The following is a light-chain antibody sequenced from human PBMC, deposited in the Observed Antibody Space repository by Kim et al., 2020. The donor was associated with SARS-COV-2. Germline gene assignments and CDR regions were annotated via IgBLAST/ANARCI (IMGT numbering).Light chain of an antibody. Sequence: EIVLTQSPGTLSLSPGERATLSCRASQSIDSSYLAWYQQKPGQAPRLLIYGASSRATGIPDRFSGSGSGTDFTLTIGRLEPEDFAVFYCQQYDSSPYTFGQGTKLEI. CDR1: QSIDSSY. CDR2: GAS. J-gene: IGKJ2*01. V-gene: IGKV3-20*01. CDR3: QQYDSSPYT.